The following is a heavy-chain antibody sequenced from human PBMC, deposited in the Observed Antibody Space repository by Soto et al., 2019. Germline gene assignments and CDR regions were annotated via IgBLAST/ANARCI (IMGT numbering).Heavy chain of an antibody. D-gene: IGHD1-20*01. CDR1: GYSFTNYW. V-gene: IGHV5-51*01. Sequence: GESLKISCNASGYSFTNYWICWVRQMPWKGLEWMAIIYPGDSDARYRPSFQGQVTISADKSINTAYLQWSSLKASDTAMYYCARSRITGTTWSFDKWGQGTLVTV. J-gene: IGHJ4*02. CDR2: IYPGDSDA. CDR3: ARSRITGTTWSFDK.